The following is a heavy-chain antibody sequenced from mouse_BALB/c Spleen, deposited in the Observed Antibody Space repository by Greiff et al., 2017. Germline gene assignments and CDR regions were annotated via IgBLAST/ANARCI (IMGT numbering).Heavy chain of an antibody. CDR3: ARDPGRYDEGYAMDY. V-gene: IGHV5-4*02. D-gene: IGHD2-14*01. CDR2: ISDGGSYT. CDR1: GFTFSDYY. J-gene: IGHJ4*01. Sequence: EVQGVESGGGLVKPGGSLKLSCAASGFTFSDYYMYWVRQTPEKRLEWVATISDGGSYTYYPDSVKGRFTISRDNAKNNLYLQMSSLKSEDTAMYYCARDPGRYDEGYAMDYWGQGTSVTVSS.